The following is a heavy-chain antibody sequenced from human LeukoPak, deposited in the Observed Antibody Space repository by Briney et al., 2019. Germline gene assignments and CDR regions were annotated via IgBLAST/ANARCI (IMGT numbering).Heavy chain of an antibody. CDR3: ARLLGYCSSTSCYRGAFDI. CDR1: GYSFTNYW. V-gene: IGHV5-51*01. CDR2: IYPGDSDT. D-gene: IGHD2-2*02. Sequence: GESLKISCKGSGYSFTNYWFGWVRQMPGKGLEWMGIIYPGDSDTRYSPSFQGQVTISADKSISTAYLQWSSLKASDTAMYYCARLLGYCSSTSCYRGAFDIWGQETMVTVSS. J-gene: IGHJ3*02.